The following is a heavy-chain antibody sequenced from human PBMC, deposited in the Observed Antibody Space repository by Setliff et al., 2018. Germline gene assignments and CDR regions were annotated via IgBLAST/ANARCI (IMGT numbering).Heavy chain of an antibody. D-gene: IGHD5-18*01. V-gene: IGHV4-61*02. CDR2: IYTSGST. J-gene: IGHJ4*02. CDR1: GGSISRGSYD. Sequence: KASETLSLTCTVSGGSISRGSYDWSWIRQPAGKGLEWIGRIYTSGSTNYNPSLKSRVTISVDTSKNQFPLKLSSVTAADTAVYYCARGGYSYGLGGFPLDYWGQGTLVTVS. CDR3: ARGGYSYGLGGFPLDY.